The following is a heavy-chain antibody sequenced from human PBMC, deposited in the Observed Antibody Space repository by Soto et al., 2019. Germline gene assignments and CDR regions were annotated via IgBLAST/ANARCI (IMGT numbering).Heavy chain of an antibody. J-gene: IGHJ6*02. CDR3: ARGYCSGGSCYSGWSMDV. V-gene: IGHV3-53*01. CDR1: GFTVSTNY. Sequence: EVQLVESGGGLIQPGGSLRLSCAASGFTVSTNYMSWVRQAPGKGLEWVSMIYSGGNTYYSDSVKGRFTISRDNSKNTLYLQINSLRAEDTAVYYCARGYCSGGSCYSGWSMDVWGQGNTVTVSS. CDR2: IYSGGNT. D-gene: IGHD2-15*01.